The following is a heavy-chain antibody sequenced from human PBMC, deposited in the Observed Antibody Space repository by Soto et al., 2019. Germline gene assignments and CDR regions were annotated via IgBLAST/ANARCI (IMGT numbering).Heavy chain of an antibody. D-gene: IGHD6-19*01. Sequence: SVKVSCKASGGTFSSYTISWVRQAPGQGLEWMGRIIPILGIANYAQKFQGRVTITADKSTSTAYMELSSLRSEDTAVYYCARGIAVAANWFDPWGQGTLVTVS. CDR1: GGTFSSYT. CDR3: ARGIAVAANWFDP. CDR2: IIPILGIA. V-gene: IGHV1-69*02. J-gene: IGHJ5*02.